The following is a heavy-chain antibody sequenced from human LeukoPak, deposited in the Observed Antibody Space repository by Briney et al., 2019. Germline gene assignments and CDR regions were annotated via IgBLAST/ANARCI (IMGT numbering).Heavy chain of an antibody. CDR2: IWYDGSNK. CDR3: AKDLRYYDFWSGLADY. V-gene: IGHV3-33*06. CDR1: GFTFSTYG. J-gene: IGHJ4*02. Sequence: GGSLRLSCAATGFTFSTYGMHWVRQAPGKGLEWVALIWYDGSNKYYADSVKGRFTISRDNSKNTLYLQMNSLRAEDTAVYYCAKDLRYYDFWSGLADYWGQGTLVTVSS. D-gene: IGHD3-3*01.